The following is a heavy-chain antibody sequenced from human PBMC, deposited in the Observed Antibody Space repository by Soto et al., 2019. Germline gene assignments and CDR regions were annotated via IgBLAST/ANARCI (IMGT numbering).Heavy chain of an antibody. J-gene: IGHJ5*02. Sequence: GGSLRVSCAASGFTFSDAWMNWVRQAPRKGLEWVGRIKSNTDGGTTDYAAPVKGRFSISRDDSENTLYLEMNSLKIEDTGVYFCTAGRADILRMTNAPWGEGSL. CDR1: GFTFSDAW. V-gene: IGHV3-15*07. D-gene: IGHD3-10*01. CDR2: IKSNTDGGTT. CDR3: TAGRADILRMTNAP.